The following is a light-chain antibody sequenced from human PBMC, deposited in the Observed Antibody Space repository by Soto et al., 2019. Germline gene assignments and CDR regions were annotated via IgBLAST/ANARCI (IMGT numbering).Light chain of an antibody. CDR1: SSDVGAYNY. J-gene: IGLJ2*01. CDR2: DVT. Sequence: QSALTQPRSVSGSPGQSVTISCTGTSSDVGAYNYVSWYQQHPGKAPKLMIYDVTKRPSGVPDRFSGSKSGNTASLTISGLQADDEADYYCCSYAGSNVLFGGGTKLTVL. V-gene: IGLV2-11*01. CDR3: CSYAGSNVL.